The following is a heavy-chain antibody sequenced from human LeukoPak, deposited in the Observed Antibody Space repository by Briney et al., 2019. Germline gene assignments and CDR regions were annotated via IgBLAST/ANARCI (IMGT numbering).Heavy chain of an antibody. CDR2: ISYDGSNK. V-gene: IGHV3-30*01. J-gene: IGHJ4*02. CDR3: AREYYDFWSGYPFDY. D-gene: IGHD3-3*01. Sequence: GRSLRLSCAASGFTFSSYAMHWVRQAPGKGLEWVAVISYDGSNKYYADSVMGRFTISRDNSKNTLYLQMNSLRAEDTAVYYCAREYYDFWSGYPFDYWGQGTLVTVSS. CDR1: GFTFSSYA.